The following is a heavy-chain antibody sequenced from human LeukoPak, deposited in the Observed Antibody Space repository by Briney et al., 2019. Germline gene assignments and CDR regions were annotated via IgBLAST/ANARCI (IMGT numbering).Heavy chain of an antibody. V-gene: IGHV1-46*01. J-gene: IGHJ4*02. CDR3: ARVVGAAEFDY. CDR2: INPSGGST. D-gene: IGHD1-26*01. CDR1: GYTFTSYY. Sequence: ASVKVSCKASGYTFTSYYMHWVRQAPGQGLEWMGIINPSGGSTSYAQKFQGRVTMTRDMSTSTVYMELSSLRSEDTAVYYCARVVGAAEFDYWGQGTLVTVSS.